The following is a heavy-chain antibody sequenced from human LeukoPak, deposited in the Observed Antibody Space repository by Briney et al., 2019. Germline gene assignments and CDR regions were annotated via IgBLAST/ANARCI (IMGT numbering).Heavy chain of an antibody. D-gene: IGHD5-18*01. J-gene: IGHJ4*02. CDR2: IYYSGST. CDR1: GGSISSSSYY. V-gene: IGHV4-39*01. CDR3: ARVGGYSYGYSDY. Sequence: SETLSLTCTVSGGSISSSSYYWGWIRQPPGKGLEWIGSIYYSGSTYYNPSLKSRVTISVDTSKNQFSLKLSSVTAADTAVYYCARVGGYSYGYSDYWGQGTLVTVSS.